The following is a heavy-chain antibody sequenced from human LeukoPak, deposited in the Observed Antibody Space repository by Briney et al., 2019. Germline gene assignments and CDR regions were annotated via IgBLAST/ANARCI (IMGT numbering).Heavy chain of an antibody. CDR2: ISSSSSYI. D-gene: IGHD3-16*02. Sequence: GGSLRLSCAASGFTFSSYSMNWVRQAPGKGLEWVSSISSSSSYIYYADSVKGRFTISRDNAKNSLYLQMNSLRAEDTDVYYCAREWAGRTEYYDYVWGELSGVPTGYYFDYWGQGTLVTVSS. J-gene: IGHJ4*02. CDR3: AREWAGRTEYYDYVWGELSGVPTGYYFDY. CDR1: GFTFSSYS. V-gene: IGHV3-21*01.